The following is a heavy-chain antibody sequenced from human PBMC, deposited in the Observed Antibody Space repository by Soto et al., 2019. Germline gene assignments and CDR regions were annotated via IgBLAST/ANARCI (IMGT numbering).Heavy chain of an antibody. V-gene: IGHV1-3*01. CDR2: SNAGRGSS. J-gene: IGHJ4*02. D-gene: IGHD2-2*01. CDR3: VREPAVPANFLAY. CDR1: GYTFTRYA. Sequence: ASVKVSCKASGYTFTRYAIHWVRQAPGQGHEWMGWSNAGRGSSRYSQNFQVRVTITRDTSASTAYMELSSLIFEDTGVYYCVREPAVPANFLAYRSQGTLVT.